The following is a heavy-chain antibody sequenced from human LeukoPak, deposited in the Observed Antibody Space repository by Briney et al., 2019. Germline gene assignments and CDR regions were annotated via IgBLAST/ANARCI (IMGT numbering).Heavy chain of an antibody. D-gene: IGHD3-10*01. Sequence: GGSLRLSCAASGFTFDDYAMHWVRQAPGKGLEWVSLISGDGGSTYYADSVKGRFTTSRDNSKNSLYLQMNSLRTEDTALYYCAKDRGDVLLWFGEENWFDPWGQGTLVTVSS. V-gene: IGHV3-43*02. J-gene: IGHJ5*02. CDR1: GFTFDDYA. CDR2: ISGDGGST. CDR3: AKDRGDVLLWFGEENWFDP.